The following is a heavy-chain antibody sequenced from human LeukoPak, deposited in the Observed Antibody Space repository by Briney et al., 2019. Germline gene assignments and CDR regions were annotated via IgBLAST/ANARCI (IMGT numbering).Heavy chain of an antibody. D-gene: IGHD3-10*01. CDR3: ATVGVEIYYGSGSYQPATNYKVSKVNWFDP. CDR2: FDPEDGET. CDR1: GYTLTELS. Sequence: SVKVSCKVSGYTLTELSMHWVRQAPGKGLEWMGGFDPEDGETICAQKFQGRVTMTEDTSTDTAYMELSSLRSEDTDVYYCATVGVEIYYGSGSYQPATNYKVSKVNWFDPWGQGTLVTVSS. J-gene: IGHJ5*02. V-gene: IGHV1-24*01.